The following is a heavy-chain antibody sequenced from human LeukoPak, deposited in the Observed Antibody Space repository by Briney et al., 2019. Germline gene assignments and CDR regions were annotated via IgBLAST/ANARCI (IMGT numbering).Heavy chain of an antibody. Sequence: SGGSLRLSCAVSGFTFSTYGMHWVRQAPGKGLEWVAVIWYDGSNKYYADSVKGRFTISRDNSKNTLYLQMNSLRAEDTAVYYCARAGVEQQLFDYWGQGTLVTVSS. J-gene: IGHJ4*02. CDR1: GFTFSTYG. CDR2: IWYDGSNK. V-gene: IGHV3-33*01. D-gene: IGHD6-13*01. CDR3: ARAGVEQQLFDY.